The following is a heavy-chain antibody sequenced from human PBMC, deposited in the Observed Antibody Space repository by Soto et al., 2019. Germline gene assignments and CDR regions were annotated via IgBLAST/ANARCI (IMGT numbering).Heavy chain of an antibody. Sequence: GGSLRLSCAASGFTFSSYAMSWVRQAPGKGLEWVSAISGSGGSTYYADSVKGRFTISRDNSKNTLYLQMNSLRAEDTAVYYCAKGYSSGWSPPYWFDPWGQGTLVTVSS. CDR2: ISGSGGST. V-gene: IGHV3-23*01. CDR3: AKGYSSGWSPPYWFDP. J-gene: IGHJ5*02. D-gene: IGHD6-19*01. CDR1: GFTFSSYA.